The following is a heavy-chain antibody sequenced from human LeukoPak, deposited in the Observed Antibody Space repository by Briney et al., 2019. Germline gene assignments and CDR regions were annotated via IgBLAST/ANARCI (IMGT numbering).Heavy chain of an antibody. CDR2: ISHDGNSK. CDR3: ARDPTYSYGYYYYYYAMDV. D-gene: IGHD5-18*01. Sequence: PGGSLRLSCAASGFTLSTYGMHWVRQAPGKGLEWVAMISHDGNSKQYADFAKGRFTISRDNSKNTLYLQMNSLRAEDTAVYYCARDPTYSYGYYYYYYAMDVWGQGTTVTVSS. J-gene: IGHJ6*02. V-gene: IGHV3-30*03. CDR1: GFTLSTYG.